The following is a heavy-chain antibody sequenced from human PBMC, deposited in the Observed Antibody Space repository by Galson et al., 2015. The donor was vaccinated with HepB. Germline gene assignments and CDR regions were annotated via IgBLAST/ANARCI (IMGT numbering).Heavy chain of an antibody. Sequence: SLRLSCAASGFTFDDYAMHWVRQAPGKGLEWVSGITWNSGSIGYADSVKGRFTISRDNAKNSPYLQMNSLRAEDTALYYCAKDWADSHDAFDIWGQGTMVTVSS. D-gene: IGHD2-15*01. V-gene: IGHV3-9*01. CDR1: GFTFDDYA. J-gene: IGHJ3*02. CDR2: ITWNSGSI. CDR3: AKDWADSHDAFDI.